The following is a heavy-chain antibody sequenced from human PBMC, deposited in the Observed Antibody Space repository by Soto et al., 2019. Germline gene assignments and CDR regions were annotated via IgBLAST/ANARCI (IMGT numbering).Heavy chain of an antibody. D-gene: IGHD5-18*01. V-gene: IGHV4-34*01. Sequence: SETLSLTCAVYGGSFSGYYWSWIRQPPGKGLEWIGEINHSGSTNYNPSLKSRVTISVDTSKNQFSLKLSSVTAADTAVYYCATTDTAMVTNVWGQGTLVTVSS. CDR3: ATTDTAMVTNV. J-gene: IGHJ4*02. CDR2: INHSGST. CDR1: GGSFSGYY.